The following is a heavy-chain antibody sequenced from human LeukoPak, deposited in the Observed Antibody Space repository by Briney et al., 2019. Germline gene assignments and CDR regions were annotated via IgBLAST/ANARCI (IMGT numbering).Heavy chain of an antibody. CDR2: IYTSGST. D-gene: IGHD3/OR15-3a*01. Sequence: PSETLSLTCAVSGGSISSDSYYWSWIPQPAGQGLEWIGRIYTSGSTNYNPSLKSRVTISVDTSKNQFSLKLTSVTAADTAVYYCARQTGSGLFILPGGQGTLVTVSS. CDR3: ARQTGSGLFILP. V-gene: IGHV4-61*02. CDR1: GGSISSDSYY. J-gene: IGHJ4*02.